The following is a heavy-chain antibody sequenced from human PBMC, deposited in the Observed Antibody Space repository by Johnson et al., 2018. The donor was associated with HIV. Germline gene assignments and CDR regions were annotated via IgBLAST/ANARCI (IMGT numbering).Heavy chain of an antibody. Sequence: VQLVESGGGLVQPGGSLRLSCAASGFTFSSYAMSWVRQAPGKGLEWVSGISWNGGSAAYADSVKGRFTISRDNAKNSLFLQMNSLRVEDTALYYCVQEHWSSVYGAFDVWGQGTMVTVSS. CDR2: ISWNGGSA. D-gene: IGHD5/OR15-5a*01. CDR1: GFTFSSYA. J-gene: IGHJ3*01. CDR3: VQEHWSSVYGAFDV. V-gene: IGHV3-23*04.